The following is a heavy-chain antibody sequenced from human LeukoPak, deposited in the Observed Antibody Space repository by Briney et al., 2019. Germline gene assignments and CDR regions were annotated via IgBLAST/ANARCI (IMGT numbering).Heavy chain of an antibody. Sequence: PGGSLRLSCAASGFTFSSYGMHWVRQAPGKGLEWVAFIRYDGSNKYYADSVKGRFTISRDNSKNTLYLQMNSLRAEDTAVYYCAIRSRPYSYGRDAFDIWGQGTMVTVSS. CDR1: GFTFSSYG. D-gene: IGHD5-18*01. J-gene: IGHJ3*02. CDR2: IRYDGSNK. CDR3: AIRSRPYSYGRDAFDI. V-gene: IGHV3-30*02.